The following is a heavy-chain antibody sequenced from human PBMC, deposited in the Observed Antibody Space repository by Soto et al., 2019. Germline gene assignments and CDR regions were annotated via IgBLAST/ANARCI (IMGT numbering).Heavy chain of an antibody. V-gene: IGHV3-23*01. CDR3: AKDPSPVIGVTTSFDY. J-gene: IGHJ4*02. D-gene: IGHD4-4*01. CDR1: GFTLSTYR. CDR2: ISASSGSI. Sequence: GGSMRLSCAASGFTLSTYRVNWVRKAPGKGLEWVSSISASSGSIYYADSVKGRFTISRDNSKNTLYLQMNSLRAEDTAVYYCAKDPSPVIGVTTSFDYWGQGTLVTVSS.